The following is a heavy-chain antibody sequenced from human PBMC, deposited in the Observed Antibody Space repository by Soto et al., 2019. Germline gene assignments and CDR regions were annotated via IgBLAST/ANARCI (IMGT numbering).Heavy chain of an antibody. J-gene: IGHJ4*02. V-gene: IGHV4-59*01. CDR3: ARTSPVAGGFDY. CDR2: IYYTT. Sequence: QVQLQESGPGLVKPSETLSLTCTVSGVSISNYYWSWIRQAPGKRLEWIGYIYYTTNYNPSLKSRVTISADTSKNQISLKLTSVTAADTAVYYCARTSPVAGGFDYWGQGTLVTVSS. CDR1: GVSISNYY. D-gene: IGHD6-19*01.